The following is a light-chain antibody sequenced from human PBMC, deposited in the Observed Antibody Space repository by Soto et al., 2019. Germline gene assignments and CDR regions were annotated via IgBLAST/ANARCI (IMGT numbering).Light chain of an antibody. J-gene: IGKJ1*01. CDR2: YSS. Sequence: EVMMTQFPDTVSVTPGETVTLSCGASQSVRTNLAWYQQRPGQAPRLLIHYSSTRASDIPARFSGSGSGTNFTLAISSLQXEDFAVYYCQQYAYWPETFGQGTKVEIK. CDR3: QQYAYWPET. V-gene: IGKV3D-15*01. CDR1: QSVRTN.